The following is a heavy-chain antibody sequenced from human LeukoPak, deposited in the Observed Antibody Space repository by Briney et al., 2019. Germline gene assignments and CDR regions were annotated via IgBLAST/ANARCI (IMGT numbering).Heavy chain of an antibody. D-gene: IGHD3-22*01. CDR3: ARGGITMIVVDPDAFDI. CDR1: GGTLSSYA. V-gene: IGHV1-69*13. CDR2: ITPIFGTA. J-gene: IGHJ3*02. Sequence: SVKVSCKASGGTLSSYAISWVRQAPGQGLEWMGGITPIFGTANYAQKFQGRVTITADESTSTAYMELSSLRSEDTAVYYCARGGITMIVVDPDAFDIWGQGTMVTVSS.